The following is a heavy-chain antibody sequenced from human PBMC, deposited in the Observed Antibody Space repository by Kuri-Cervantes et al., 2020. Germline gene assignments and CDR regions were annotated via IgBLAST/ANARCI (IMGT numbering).Heavy chain of an antibody. CDR2: ISGSGGST. Sequence: GGSLRLSCAASGFTFSSYAMHWVRQAPGKGLEYVSAISGSGGSTYYADSVKGRFTISRDNSKNTLYLQMNSLRAEDTAVYYCARARLGELSSAYYYYYGMDVWGQGTTVTVSS. CDR1: GFTFSSYA. CDR3: ARARLGELSSAYYYYYGMDV. D-gene: IGHD3-16*02. J-gene: IGHJ6*02. V-gene: IGHV3-64*04.